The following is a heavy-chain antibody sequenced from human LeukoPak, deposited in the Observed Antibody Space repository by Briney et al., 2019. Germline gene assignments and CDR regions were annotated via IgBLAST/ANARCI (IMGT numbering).Heavy chain of an antibody. CDR3: TRRYSSGSYSFDY. J-gene: IGHJ4*02. V-gene: IGHV3-73*01. D-gene: IGHD6-19*01. CDR1: GFTFSGSA. CDR2: IRSKANSYAT. Sequence: GGSLRLSCAASGFTFSGSAMHWVRQASGKGLEWVGRIRSKANSYATAYAASVKGRFTISRDDSKNTAYLQMNSLKTEDTAVYYCTRRYSSGSYSFDYWGQGTLVTVSS.